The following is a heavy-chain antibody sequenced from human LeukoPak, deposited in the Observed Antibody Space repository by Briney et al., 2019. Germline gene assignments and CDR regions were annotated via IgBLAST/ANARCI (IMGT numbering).Heavy chain of an antibody. CDR2: ISGSGGST. CDR1: GFTFSSYA. Sequence: GGSLRLSCAASGFTFSSYAMSWVRQAPGKGLEWVSVISGSGGSTYYADSVKGRFTISRDSSKNTLYLQMNSLRAEDTAVYYCARGDGYNFFDYWGQGTLVTVSS. CDR3: ARGDGYNFFDY. D-gene: IGHD5-24*01. V-gene: IGHV3-23*01. J-gene: IGHJ4*02.